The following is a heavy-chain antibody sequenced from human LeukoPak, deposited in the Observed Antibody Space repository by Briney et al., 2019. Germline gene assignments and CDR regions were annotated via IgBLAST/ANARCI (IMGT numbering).Heavy chain of an antibody. CDR3: AKCALGEMATIGQWYYFDY. D-gene: IGHD5-24*01. V-gene: IGHV4-59*08. J-gene: IGHJ4*02. Sequence: PSETLSLTCTVSGGSISSYYWSWIRQPPGKGLEWIGYIYYSGSTNYNPSLKSRVTISVDTSKNQFSLKLSSVTAADTAVYYCAKCALGEMATIGQWYYFDYWGQGTLVTVSS. CDR2: IYYSGST. CDR1: GGSISSYY.